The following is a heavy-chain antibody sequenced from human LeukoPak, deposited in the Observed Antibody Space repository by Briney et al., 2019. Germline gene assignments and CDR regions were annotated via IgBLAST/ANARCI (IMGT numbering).Heavy chain of an antibody. V-gene: IGHV3-33*01. Sequence: GGSLTLSCAASEFTFTTYGMHWVRQAPGKGLEWVAFIYYDGSNIYYADYVKGRFTISRDISKNTLYLQMASLRAEDTAIYYCARDWKTNSFDYWGQGTLVTVSS. CDR1: EFTFTTYG. CDR3: ARDWKTNSFDY. J-gene: IGHJ4*02. D-gene: IGHD1-1*01. CDR2: IYYDGSNI.